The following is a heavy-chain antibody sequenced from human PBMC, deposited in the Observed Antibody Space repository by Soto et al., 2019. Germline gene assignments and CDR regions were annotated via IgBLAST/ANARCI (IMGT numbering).Heavy chain of an antibody. CDR2: ISAYNGNT. Sequence: ASVKVSCKASGYTFTSYGISWVRQAPGQGLEWMGWISAYNGNTNYAQKHQGRDTMTTDTSTSTAYMELRSLRSDDTAVFYCARDPPYSSGWYAGFDPWGQGTLVTVSS. CDR3: ARDPPYSSGWYAGFDP. J-gene: IGHJ5*02. D-gene: IGHD6-19*01. V-gene: IGHV1-18*01. CDR1: GYTFTSYG.